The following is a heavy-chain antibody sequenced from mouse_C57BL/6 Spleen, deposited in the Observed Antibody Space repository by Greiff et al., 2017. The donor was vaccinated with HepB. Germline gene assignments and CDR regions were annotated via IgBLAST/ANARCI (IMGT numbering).Heavy chain of an antibody. CDR1: GFNIKDDY. J-gene: IGHJ1*03. CDR2: IDPENGDT. D-gene: IGHD1-1*01. Sequence: VQLQQSGAELVRPGASVKLSCTASGFNIKDDYMHWVKQRPEQGLEWIGWIDPENGDTEYASKFQGKATITEDTSSNTAYLQLSSLTSEDTAVYYCTRITTVVARDWYFDVWGTGTTVTVSS. CDR3: TRITTVVARDWYFDV. V-gene: IGHV14-4*01.